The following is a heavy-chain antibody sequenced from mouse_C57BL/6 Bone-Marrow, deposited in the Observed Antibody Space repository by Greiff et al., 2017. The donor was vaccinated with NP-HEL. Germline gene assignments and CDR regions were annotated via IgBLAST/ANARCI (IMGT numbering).Heavy chain of an antibody. D-gene: IGHD1-1*01. J-gene: IGHJ4*01. CDR3: APSHYYGSSYDAMDD. Sequence: QVQLQQSGAELARPGASVKLSCKASGYTFTSYGISWVKQRTGQGLEWIGEIYPRSGNTYYNEKFKGKATLTADKSSSTAYMELRSLTSEDSAVYFCAPSHYYGSSYDAMDDWGQGTSVTVSS. V-gene: IGHV1-81*01. CDR1: GYTFTSYG. CDR2: IYPRSGNT.